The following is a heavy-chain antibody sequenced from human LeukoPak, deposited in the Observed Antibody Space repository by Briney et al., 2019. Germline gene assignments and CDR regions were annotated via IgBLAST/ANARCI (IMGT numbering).Heavy chain of an antibody. V-gene: IGHV5-51*01. J-gene: IGHJ4*02. CDR2: IYPGDSDT. CDR1: GYSFTSYW. D-gene: IGHD2-2*01. CDR3: ALETYCSSTSCFGKPPDY. Sequence: GESLKISCKGSGYSFTSYWIGWVRQMPGKGLEWMGIIYPGDSDTRYSPSFQGQVTISADKSISTAYLQWSSLKASDTAMYYCALETYCSSTSCFGKPPDYWGQGTLVTVSS.